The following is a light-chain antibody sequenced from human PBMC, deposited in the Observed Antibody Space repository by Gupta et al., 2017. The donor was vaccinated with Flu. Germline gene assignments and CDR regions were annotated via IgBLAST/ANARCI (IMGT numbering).Light chain of an antibody. V-gene: IGKV3-20*01. CDR2: SAS. CDR3: QQYVSSLSYT. Sequence: DIVLMQSPGTLSLSLGERATLYCRASQSVNSIYMAWYQQKPGQPPRLLIYSASSSATGIPDRFIGSRSWTDFTLTISRLEPEDVAVYYCQQYVSSLSYTFGQGTKLEIK. CDR1: QSVNSIY. J-gene: IGKJ2*01.